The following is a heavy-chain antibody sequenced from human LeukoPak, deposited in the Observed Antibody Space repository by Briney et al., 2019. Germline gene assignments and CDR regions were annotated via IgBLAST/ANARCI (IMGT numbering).Heavy chain of an antibody. CDR2: IRRGTNRYTT. D-gene: IGHD3-16*01. V-gene: IGHV3-72*01. CDR1: GFTFSDYI. CDR3: TRDGGECGNSAFDI. Sequence: GGSLRLSCAASGFTFSDYILDWVRQAPGKGLEWVGRIRRGTNRYTTEYAASVKGRFIISRDDSKNSLYLHMNSLKTEDTAVYHCTRDGGECGNSAFDIWGQGTMVTVSS. J-gene: IGHJ3*02.